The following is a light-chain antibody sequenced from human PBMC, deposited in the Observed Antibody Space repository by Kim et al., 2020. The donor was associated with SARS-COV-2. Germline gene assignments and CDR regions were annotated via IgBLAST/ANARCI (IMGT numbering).Light chain of an antibody. V-gene: IGKV1-8*01. CDR2: AAS. CDR1: QGISSY. J-gene: IGKJ1*01. CDR3: QQYYSYARA. Sequence: AIRMTQSPSSFSASTGDRVTITCRASQGISSYLAWYQQKPGKAPKLLIYAASTLQSGVPSRFSGSGSGTDFTLTISCLQSEDFATYHCQQYYSYARAFGQRTKVDIK.